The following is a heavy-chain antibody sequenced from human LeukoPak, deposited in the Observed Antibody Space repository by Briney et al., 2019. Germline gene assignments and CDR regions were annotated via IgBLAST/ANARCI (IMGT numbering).Heavy chain of an antibody. CDR2: ISGSGGST. CDR3: AKVLKRLVGATDYFDY. Sequence: GGSLRLSCAASGFTFSSYAMSWVRQAPGKGLEWVSAISGSGGSTYYADSVKGRFTISRDNSKNTLYLQMNSLRAEDTAVYYCAKVLKRLVGATDYFDYWGQGTLVTVSS. V-gene: IGHV3-23*01. CDR1: GFTFSSYA. J-gene: IGHJ4*02. D-gene: IGHD1-26*01.